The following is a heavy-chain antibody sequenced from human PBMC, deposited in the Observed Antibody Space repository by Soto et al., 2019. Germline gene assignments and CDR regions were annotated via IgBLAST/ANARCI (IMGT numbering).Heavy chain of an antibody. V-gene: IGHV1-18*01. CDR3: ATRRYSGSGTYYPDPLYYYYGMDV. CDR1: GYTFTSYG. Sequence: ASVKVSCKASGYTFTSYGISWVRQAPGQGREWMGWISAYNGNTNYAQKLQGRVTMTTDTSTSTAYMELRSLRSDDTGVYYCATRRYSGSGTYYPDPLYYYYGMDVWRKETRVTVSS. D-gene: IGHD3-10*01. J-gene: IGHJ6*04. CDR2: ISAYNGNT.